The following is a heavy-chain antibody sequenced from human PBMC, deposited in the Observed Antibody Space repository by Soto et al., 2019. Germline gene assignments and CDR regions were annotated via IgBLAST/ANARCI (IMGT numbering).Heavy chain of an antibody. V-gene: IGHV4-59*01. CDR1: GGSISSYY. D-gene: IGHD3-3*01. J-gene: IGHJ5*02. CDR3: ARDLGYDFWSGYHPSHNWFDP. CDR2: IYYSGST. Sequence: SETLSLTCTVSGGSISSYYWSWIRQPPGKGLEWIGYIYYSGSTNYNPSLKSRVTISVDTSKNQFSLKLSSVTAADTAVYYCARDLGYDFWSGYHPSHNWFDPWGQGTLVTVS.